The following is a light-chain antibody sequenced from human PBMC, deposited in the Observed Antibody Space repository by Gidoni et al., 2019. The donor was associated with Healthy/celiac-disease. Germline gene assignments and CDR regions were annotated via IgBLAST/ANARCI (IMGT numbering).Light chain of an antibody. J-gene: IGKJ1*01. V-gene: IGKV1-5*03. Sequence: DIQMTQSPSTLSASVGDIVTITCRASQSSSSWLAWYQQKPGKAPNLLIYKASSLESGVPSRFSGSGSGTEFTLTISSLQPDDFATYYCQQYKSYSTFGQGTKVEIK. CDR2: KAS. CDR1: QSSSSW. CDR3: QQYKSYST.